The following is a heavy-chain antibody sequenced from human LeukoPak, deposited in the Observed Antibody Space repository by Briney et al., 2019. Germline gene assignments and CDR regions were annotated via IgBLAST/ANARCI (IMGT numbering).Heavy chain of an antibody. V-gene: IGHV3-23*01. Sequence: GGSLRLSCAASGFTFSSYAMSWVRQAPGKGLEWVSAISGSGGSTYYADSVKGRFTISRDNSKNTLSLHMNSLRAEDTAVYYCAKGGVYSVKVNSYMDVWGKGTTVTISS. CDR2: ISGSGGST. CDR1: GFTFSSYA. D-gene: IGHD3-22*01. J-gene: IGHJ6*03. CDR3: AKGGVYSVKVNSYMDV.